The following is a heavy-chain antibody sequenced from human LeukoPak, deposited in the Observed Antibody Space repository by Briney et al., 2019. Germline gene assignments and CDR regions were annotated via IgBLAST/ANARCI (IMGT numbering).Heavy chain of an antibody. CDR2: VSYDGSSQ. Sequence: PGRSLRLSCAASGVPFTSDGIHWGRHGPRKGPLRGAFVSYDGSSQYYADPVKGRFTIFTDNSKNTPYLQMNSLRAEDPAVSYWARDGIRNFDYMYYFDSWGQGTLVTVSS. D-gene: IGHD4-11*01. CDR1: GVPFTSDG. CDR3: ARDGIRNFDYMYYFDS. V-gene: IGHV3-30-3*01. J-gene: IGHJ4*02.